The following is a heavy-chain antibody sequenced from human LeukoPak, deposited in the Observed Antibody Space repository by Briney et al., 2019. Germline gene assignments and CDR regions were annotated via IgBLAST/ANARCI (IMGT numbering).Heavy chain of an antibody. V-gene: IGHV3-30-3*01. D-gene: IGHD3-10*01. CDR3: AREKVTYYQGAFDI. J-gene: IGHJ3*02. Sequence: SGGSLRLSCAASGFTFSSYTMHWVRQAPGKGLEWVAVISYDGSRKSYADSVKGRFTISRDNSKNTPYLQMNSLRGEDTAVYYCAREKVTYYQGAFDIWGQGTMVTVSS. CDR2: ISYDGSRK. CDR1: GFTFSSYT.